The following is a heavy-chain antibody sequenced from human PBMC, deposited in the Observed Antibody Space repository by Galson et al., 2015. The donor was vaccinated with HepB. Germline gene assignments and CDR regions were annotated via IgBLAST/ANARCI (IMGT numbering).Heavy chain of an antibody. CDR2: ISGSGGST. D-gene: IGHD3-10*01. V-gene: IGHV3-23*01. Sequence: SLRLSCAASGFTFSSYAMSWVRQAPGKGLEWVSAISGSGGSTYYADSVKGRFTISRDNSKNTLYLQMNSLRAEDTAVYYCATRDNYGSGPLDYWGQGTLVTVSS. J-gene: IGHJ4*02. CDR3: ATRDNYGSGPLDY. CDR1: GFTFSSYA.